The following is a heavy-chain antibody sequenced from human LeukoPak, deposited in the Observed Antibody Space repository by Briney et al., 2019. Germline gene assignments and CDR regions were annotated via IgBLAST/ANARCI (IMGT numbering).Heavy chain of an antibody. J-gene: IGHJ3*02. Sequence: SETLSLTCTVSGGSISSSSDYWGWIRQPPGKGLEWIGSIYYSGSTYYNPSLKSRVTISVYTSKNQFSLKLSSVTAADTAVYYCERWNCGGDCYHDGFDTWGQGTMVTVSS. CDR2: IYYSGST. CDR3: ERWNCGGDCYHDGFDT. CDR1: GGSISSSSDY. D-gene: IGHD2-21*02. V-gene: IGHV4-39*01.